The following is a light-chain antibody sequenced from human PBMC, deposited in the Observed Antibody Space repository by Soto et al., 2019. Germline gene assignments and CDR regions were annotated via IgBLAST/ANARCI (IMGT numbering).Light chain of an antibody. CDR2: GAS. Sequence: EIVMTQSQATLSVSPGERATLSCRASQSISSSLAWYQQKPGQAPRLIIYGASTRATGIPARFSGSGSGTEFTLTISSLQSEDCAGYYCQQYSNGPTYTFGQGTQLEIK. V-gene: IGKV3-15*01. J-gene: IGKJ2*01. CDR3: QQYSNGPTYT. CDR1: QSISSS.